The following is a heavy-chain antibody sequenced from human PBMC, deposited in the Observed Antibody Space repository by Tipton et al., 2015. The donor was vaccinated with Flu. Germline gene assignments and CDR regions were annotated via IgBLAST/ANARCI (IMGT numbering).Heavy chain of an antibody. D-gene: IGHD6-13*01. Sequence: TLSLTCAVYGGSFSGYYWSWIRQPPGKGLEWIGEINHSGSTNYNPSLKSRVTISVDTSKNQFSLKLSSVTAADTAVYYCARGPNSSWYKYYYYYMDVWGKGTTVTVSS. CDR3: ARGPNSSWYKYYYYYMDV. CDR1: GGSFSGYY. CDR2: INHSGST. J-gene: IGHJ6*03. V-gene: IGHV4-34*01.